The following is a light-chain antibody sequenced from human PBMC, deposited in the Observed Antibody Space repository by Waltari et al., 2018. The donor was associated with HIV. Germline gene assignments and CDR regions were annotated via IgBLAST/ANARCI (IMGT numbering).Light chain of an antibody. CDR2: DKN. J-gene: IGLJ2*01. CDR1: SLRSYS. V-gene: IGLV3-19*01. Sequence: SSELTQDPAVSVALGQTVRITCQGDSLRSYSANWYLQKPGQAPLLVSYDKNNRPSGIPDRFSGSSSGNAASLTITGAQAEDEADYYCNSRDSSGHVIFGGGTKLTVL. CDR3: NSRDSSGHVI.